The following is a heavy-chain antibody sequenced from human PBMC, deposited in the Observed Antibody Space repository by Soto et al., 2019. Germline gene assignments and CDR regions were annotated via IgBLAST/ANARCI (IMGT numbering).Heavy chain of an antibody. CDR3: CQGTMVRGENNWFDP. V-gene: IGHV1-69*02. Sequence: QVQLVQSGAEVKKPGSSVKVSCKASGGTFSSYTINWVRQAPGQGLEWMGRIIPILGIADYAQKFQGRFTIIADKSXNTAYMELSSLRSEDTAVYYCCQGTMVRGENNWFDPWGQGTLVTVSS. CDR1: GGTFSSYT. D-gene: IGHD3-10*01. CDR2: IIPILGIA. J-gene: IGHJ5*02.